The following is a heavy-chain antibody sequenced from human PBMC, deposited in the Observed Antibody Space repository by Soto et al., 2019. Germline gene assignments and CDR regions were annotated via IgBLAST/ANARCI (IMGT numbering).Heavy chain of an antibody. D-gene: IGHD3-3*01. CDR1: GGTFSSYA. J-gene: IGHJ6*02. Sequence: GPPVKVSCKASGGTFSSYAISWVRQAPGQGLEWMGGIIPIFGTANYAQKFQGRVTITADESTSTAYMELSSLRSEDTAVYYCARDSRFLEEGYYYYGMDVWGQGTTVTVSS. V-gene: IGHV1-69*13. CDR3: ARDSRFLEEGYYYYGMDV. CDR2: IIPIFGTA.